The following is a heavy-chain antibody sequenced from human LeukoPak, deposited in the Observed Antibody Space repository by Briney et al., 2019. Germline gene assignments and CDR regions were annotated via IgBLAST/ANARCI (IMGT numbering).Heavy chain of an antibody. V-gene: IGHV3-23*01. CDR3: AKPSGRSSPSLWKPPDESVYSFDY. D-gene: IGHD2-2*01. CDR1: GFTFSTYA. Sequence: GGSLRLSCAASGFTFSTYAMSWVRQAPGKGLEWVSAISGRGGSTYYADSVKGRFTISRDNSKNTLYLQMNSLRAEDTAVYYCAKPSGRSSPSLWKPPDESVYSFDYWGQGTLVTVSS. J-gene: IGHJ4*02. CDR2: ISGRGGST.